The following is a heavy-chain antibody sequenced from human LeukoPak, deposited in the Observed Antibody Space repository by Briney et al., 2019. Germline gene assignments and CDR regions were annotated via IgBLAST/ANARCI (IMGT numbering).Heavy chain of an antibody. Sequence: SETLSLTCTVSGGSISSYYRSWIRQPPGKGLEWIGYIYTSGSTNYNPSLKSRVTISVDTSKNQFSLKLSSVTAADTAVYYCARNELGSPASVDYWGQGTLVTVSS. V-gene: IGHV4-4*09. J-gene: IGHJ4*02. CDR3: ARNELGSPASVDY. CDR1: GGSISSYY. CDR2: IYTSGST. D-gene: IGHD3-3*02.